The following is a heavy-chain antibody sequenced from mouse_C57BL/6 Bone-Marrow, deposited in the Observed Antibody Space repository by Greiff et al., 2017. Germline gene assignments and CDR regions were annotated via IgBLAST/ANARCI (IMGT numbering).Heavy chain of an antibody. CDR1: GFTFSDFY. CDR3: ARERGLRQAMDY. Sequence: EVTLVESGGGLVQSGRSLRLSCATSGFTFSDFYMEWVRQAPGKGLEWIAASRNKANDYTTEYSASVKGRFIVSRDTSQSILYLQMNALRAEDTAIYYCARERGLRQAMDYWGQGTSVTVSS. V-gene: IGHV7-1*01. D-gene: IGHD2-2*01. J-gene: IGHJ4*01. CDR2: SRNKANDYTT.